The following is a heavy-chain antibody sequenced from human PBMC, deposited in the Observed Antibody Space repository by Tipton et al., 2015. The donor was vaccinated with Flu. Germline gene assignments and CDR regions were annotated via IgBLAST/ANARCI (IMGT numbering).Heavy chain of an antibody. Sequence: TLSLTCTVSGGSINNFSWSWIRQTAGKGLEWIGRIFTSGNTDYTQSLKSRVTMSKDASKRQVSLRLTSVTAADTAVYYCAKGSLNIDYLGQGILATVSS. V-gene: IGHV4-4*07. CDR1: GGSINNFS. CDR3: AKGSLNIDY. J-gene: IGHJ4*02. CDR2: IFTSGNT.